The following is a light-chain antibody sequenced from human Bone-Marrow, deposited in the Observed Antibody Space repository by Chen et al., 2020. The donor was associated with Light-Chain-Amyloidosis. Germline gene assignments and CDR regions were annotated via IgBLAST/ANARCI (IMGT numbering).Light chain of an antibody. CDR3: QVWDRSSDRPV. CDR2: DDS. Sequence: SYVLTQPSSVSVAPGQTATIACGGKNIGSTSVHWYQQTPGQAPLLVVYDDSDRPSGIPERLSGSNSGNTATLTISRVEAEDEADYYCQVWDRSSDRPVFGGGTKLTVL. J-gene: IGLJ3*02. CDR1: NIGSTS. V-gene: IGLV3-21*02.